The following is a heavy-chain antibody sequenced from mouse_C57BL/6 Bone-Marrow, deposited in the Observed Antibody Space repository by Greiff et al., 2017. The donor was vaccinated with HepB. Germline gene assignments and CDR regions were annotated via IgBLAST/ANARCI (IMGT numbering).Heavy chain of an antibody. V-gene: IGHV14-4*01. Sequence: DVKLVESGAELVRPGASVKLSCTASGFNIKDDYMHWVKQRPEQGLEWIGWIDPENGDTEYASKFQGKATITADTSSNTAYLQLSSLTSEDTAVYYCTHTTVPYYYAMDYWGQGTSVTVSS. CDR1: GFNIKDDY. J-gene: IGHJ4*01. CDR3: THTTVPYYYAMDY. D-gene: IGHD1-1*01. CDR2: IDPENGDT.